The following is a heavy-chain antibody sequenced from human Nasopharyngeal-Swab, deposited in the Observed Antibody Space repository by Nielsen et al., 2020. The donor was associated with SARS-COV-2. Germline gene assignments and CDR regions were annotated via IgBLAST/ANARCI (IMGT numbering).Heavy chain of an antibody. CDR1: GFTFSSYA. J-gene: IGHJ6*02. D-gene: IGHD6-13*01. V-gene: IGHV3-23*01. Sequence: GGSLRLSCAASGFTFSSYAMSWVRQAPGKGLEWVSAISGSGGSTYYADSVKGRFTISRDNSKNTLYLQMNSLRAGDTAVYYCAKSGGSSWSYGMNVWGQGTTVTVSS. CDR3: AKSGGSSWSYGMNV. CDR2: ISGSGGST.